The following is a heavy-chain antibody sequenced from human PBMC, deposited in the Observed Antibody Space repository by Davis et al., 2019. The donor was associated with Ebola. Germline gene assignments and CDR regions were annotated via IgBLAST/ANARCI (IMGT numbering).Heavy chain of an antibody. CDR2: ISSSSSTI. J-gene: IGHJ4*02. CDR3: ATVRGKYYYQSSGYYGPPGYYDY. D-gene: IGHD3-22*01. Sequence: PGGSLRLSCAASGFTFSSYSMNWVRQAPGKGLEWVSYISSSSSTIYYADSVKGRFTISRDNAKNSVFLHMNSLRAEDTAVYYRATVRGKYYYQSSGYYGPPGYYDYWGQGTLVTVSS. V-gene: IGHV3-48*04. CDR1: GFTFSSYS.